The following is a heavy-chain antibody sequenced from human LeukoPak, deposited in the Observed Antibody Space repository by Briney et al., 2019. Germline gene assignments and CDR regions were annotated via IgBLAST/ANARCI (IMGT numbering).Heavy chain of an antibody. D-gene: IGHD6-19*01. CDR1: GYTFTSYY. CDR3: ARTDIAVAGEPFDY. V-gene: IGHV1-2*02. J-gene: IGHJ4*02. Sequence: GASVKVSCKASGYTFTSYYIHWVRQAPGQGLEWMGWINPNSGGTNYAQKFQGRVTMTRDTSISTAYMELSRLRSDDTAVYYCARTDIAVAGEPFDYWGQGTLATVSS. CDR2: INPNSGGT.